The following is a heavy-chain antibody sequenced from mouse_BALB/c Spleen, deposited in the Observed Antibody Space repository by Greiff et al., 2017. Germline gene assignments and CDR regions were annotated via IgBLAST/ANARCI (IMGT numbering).Heavy chain of an antibody. J-gene: IGHJ3*01. CDR3: ARRDEYGAWFAY. V-gene: IGHV1-80*01. Sequence: QVQLKESGAELVRPGSSVKISCKASGYAFSSYWMNWVKQRPGQGLEWIGQIYPGDGSTKYNEKFKGKATLTTDKSSSTAYMQLSRLTSEDSAVYFCARRDEYGAWFAYWGQGTLVTVSA. CDR2: IYPGDGST. CDR1: GYAFSSYW. D-gene: IGHD5-1*01.